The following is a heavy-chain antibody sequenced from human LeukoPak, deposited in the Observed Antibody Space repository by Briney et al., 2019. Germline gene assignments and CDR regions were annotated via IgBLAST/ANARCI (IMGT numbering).Heavy chain of an antibody. CDR1: GFTFSSYG. CDR2: IRYDGSNK. V-gene: IGHV3-30*02. Sequence: PGGSLRLSCAASGFTFSSYGMSWVRQAPGKGLEWVAFIRYDGSNKYYADSVKGRFTISRDNSKNTLYLQMNSLRAEDTAVYYCAKSFGENTYYHYYMDVWGKGTTVTISS. J-gene: IGHJ6*03. CDR3: AKSFGENTYYHYYMDV. D-gene: IGHD3-10*01.